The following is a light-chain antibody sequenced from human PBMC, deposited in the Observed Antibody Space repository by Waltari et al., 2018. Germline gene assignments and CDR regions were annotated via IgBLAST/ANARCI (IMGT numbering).Light chain of an antibody. Sequence: QSGLTQPTSVSGAPGQMVTTSRTRCSANIGAGYVVHWYQLLPGTAPKVLIYGNSNRPSGVPDRFSGSKSGTSASLAITGLQAEDEADYYCQSYDNSLSGSVFGGGTKLTVL. CDR2: GNS. CDR3: QSYDNSLSGSV. V-gene: IGLV1-40*01. J-gene: IGLJ2*01. CDR1: SANIGAGYV.